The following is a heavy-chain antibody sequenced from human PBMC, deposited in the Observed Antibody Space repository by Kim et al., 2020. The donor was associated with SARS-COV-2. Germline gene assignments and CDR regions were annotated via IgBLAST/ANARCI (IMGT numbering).Heavy chain of an antibody. CDR3: ARDRERYYYGSGSYGGMDV. CDR2: IYYSGST. Sequence: SETLSLTCTVSGGSVSSGSYYWSWIRQPPGKGLEWIGYIYYSGSTNYNPSLKSRVTISVDTSKNQFSLKLSSVTAADTAVYYCARDRERYYYGSGSYGGMDVWGQGTTVTVSS. V-gene: IGHV4-61*01. J-gene: IGHJ6*02. CDR1: GGSVSSGSYY. D-gene: IGHD3-10*01.